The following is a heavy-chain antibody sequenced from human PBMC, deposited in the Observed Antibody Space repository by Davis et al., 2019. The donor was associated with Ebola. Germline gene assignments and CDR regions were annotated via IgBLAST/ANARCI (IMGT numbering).Heavy chain of an antibody. J-gene: IGHJ3*02. CDR2: INPSGGST. CDR3: ARDWAYYDILTGHGGRDAFDI. CDR1: GYTFTSYY. Sequence: AASVKVSCKASGYTFTSYYMHWVRQAPGQGLEWMGIINPSGGSTSYAQKFQGRVTMTRDTSTSTVYMELSSLRSEDTAVYYCARDWAYYDILTGHGGRDAFDIWGQGTMVTVSS. D-gene: IGHD3-9*01. V-gene: IGHV1-46*01.